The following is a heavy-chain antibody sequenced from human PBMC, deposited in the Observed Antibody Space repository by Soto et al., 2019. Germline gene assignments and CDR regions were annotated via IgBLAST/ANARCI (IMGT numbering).Heavy chain of an antibody. CDR2: ISYDGSNK. V-gene: IGHV3-30*18. CDR1: GFTFSSYG. Sequence: QVQLVESGGGVVQPGRSLRLSCAASGFTFSSYGMHWVRQAPGKGLEWVAVISYDGSNKYYADSVKGRFTISRDNSKNTLYLQMNSLRAEDTAVYYCAKERREYSGYDYGYWGQGTLVTVSS. J-gene: IGHJ4*02. D-gene: IGHD5-12*01. CDR3: AKERREYSGYDYGY.